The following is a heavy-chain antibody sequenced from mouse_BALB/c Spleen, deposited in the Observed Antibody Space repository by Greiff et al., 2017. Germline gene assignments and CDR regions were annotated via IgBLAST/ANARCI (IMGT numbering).Heavy chain of an antibody. J-gene: IGHJ2*01. D-gene: IGHD4-1*01. Sequence: VMLVESGAELVKPGASVKLSCKTSGYTFTSYWIQWVKQRPGQGLGWIGEIFPGTGTTYYNEKFKGKATLTIDTSSSTAYMQLSSLTSEDSAVYFCARETGLDYWGQGTTLTVSS. CDR2: IFPGTGTT. CDR3: ARETGLDY. CDR1: GYTFTSYW. V-gene: IGHV1S132*01.